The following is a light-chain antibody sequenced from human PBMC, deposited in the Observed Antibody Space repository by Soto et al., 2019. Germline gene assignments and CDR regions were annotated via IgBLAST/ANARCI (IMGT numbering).Light chain of an antibody. Sequence: DTQMTQSPSSVSASVGDRVTITCRASQSIGSWLAWYQQKPGTVPKLLIYAASSLQSGVPSRFSGSGAGTEFTLTITSLQPEDFGTYYCQQGDSFPITFGQGTRLEIK. CDR1: QSIGSW. CDR2: AAS. CDR3: QQGDSFPIT. J-gene: IGKJ5*01. V-gene: IGKV1-12*01.